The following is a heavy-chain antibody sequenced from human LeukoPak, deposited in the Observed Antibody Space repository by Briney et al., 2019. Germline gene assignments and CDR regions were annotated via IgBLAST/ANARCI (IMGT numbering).Heavy chain of an antibody. V-gene: IGHV4-38-2*02. J-gene: IGHJ3*02. CDR1: GYSISSGYY. CDR2: IYHSGST. Sequence: PSETLSLTCAVSGYSISSGYYWGWIRQPPGKGLEWIGSIYHSGSTYYNPSLKSRVTISVDTSKNQFSLKLSSVTAADTAVYYCARDFGDSSSPDAFDIWGQGTMVTVSS. CDR3: ARDFGDSSSPDAFDI. D-gene: IGHD6-6*01.